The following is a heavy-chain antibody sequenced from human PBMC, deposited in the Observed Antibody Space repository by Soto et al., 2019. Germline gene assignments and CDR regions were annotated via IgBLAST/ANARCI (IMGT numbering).Heavy chain of an antibody. D-gene: IGHD2-21*02. CDR3: AREGLLSHFDY. CDR1: GGSISSGGYY. Sequence: PSETLSLTCTVSGGSISSGGYYWSWIRQHPGKGLEWIGYIYYSGSTYYNPSLKSRVTISVDTSKNQFSLKLSSVTAADTAVYYCAREGLLSHFDYWGQGTRVTVSS. J-gene: IGHJ4*02. CDR2: IYYSGST. V-gene: IGHV4-31*03.